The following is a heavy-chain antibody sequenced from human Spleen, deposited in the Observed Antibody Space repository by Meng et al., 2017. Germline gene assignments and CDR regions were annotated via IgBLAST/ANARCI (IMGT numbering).Heavy chain of an antibody. D-gene: IGHD2-15*01. J-gene: IGHJ4*02. Sequence: QVRLQESGPGLVKPSQTLSLPCIVPGDSISSGTYYWGWIRQHPGKALELIGYFYYSGSPYYNPSFTSLATISLDQSKNQFSLKLRSVTAADTAVYYCARGLGGSTENWGQGTLVTVSS. CDR3: ARGLGGSTEN. V-gene: IGHV4-31*01. CDR1: GDSISSGTYY. CDR2: FYYSGSP.